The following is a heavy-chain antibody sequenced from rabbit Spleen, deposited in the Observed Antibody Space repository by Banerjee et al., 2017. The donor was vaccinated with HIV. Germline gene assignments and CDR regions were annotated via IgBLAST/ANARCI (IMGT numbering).Heavy chain of an antibody. J-gene: IGHJ4*01. V-gene: IGHV1S40*01. D-gene: IGHD1-1*01. CDR3: AREYVNTFNL. CDR1: GFSFSSGYY. Sequence: QQLEESGGGLVKPGGTLTLTCTASGFSFSSGYYMGWVRQAPGKGLEWIACIGTGSSGVTYYASWAKSRFTISQTSSTTVTLQMTSLTAADTATYFCAREYVNTFNLWGQGTLVTVS. CDR2: IGTGSSGVT.